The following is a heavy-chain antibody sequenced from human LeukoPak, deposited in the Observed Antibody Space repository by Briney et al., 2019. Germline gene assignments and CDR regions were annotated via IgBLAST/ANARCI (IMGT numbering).Heavy chain of an antibody. V-gene: IGHV6-1*01. CDR1: GDSVSSNSAA. Sequence: SQTLSLTCAISGDSVSSNSAAWNWIRQSPSRGLEWLGRTYYRSKWYNDYAVSVESRITINPDTSKNQFSLQLNSVTPEDTAVYYCARADLVVVAATRLAYYYYGMDVWGQGTTVTVSS. CDR3: ARADLVVVAATRLAYYYYGMDV. D-gene: IGHD2-15*01. J-gene: IGHJ6*02. CDR2: TYYRSKWYN.